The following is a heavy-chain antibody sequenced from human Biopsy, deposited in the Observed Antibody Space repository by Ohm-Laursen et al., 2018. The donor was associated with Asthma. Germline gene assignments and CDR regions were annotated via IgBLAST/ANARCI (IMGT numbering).Heavy chain of an antibody. Sequence: SLRLSCAASGFTFGDYWMSWVRQVPGKGLEWVANIKHDGTGKNHVDSLKGRFTISRDNAKNSLYLQMNSLRAEDTAVYYCARTFHFWSPYHAEHYQLWGQGTLVTVP. V-gene: IGHV3-7*01. CDR2: IKHDGTGK. D-gene: IGHD3-3*02. CDR1: GFTFGDYW. J-gene: IGHJ1*01. CDR3: ARTFHFWSPYHAEHYQL.